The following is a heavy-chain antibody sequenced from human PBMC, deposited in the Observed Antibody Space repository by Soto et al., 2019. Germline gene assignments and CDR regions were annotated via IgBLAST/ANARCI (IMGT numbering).Heavy chain of an antibody. V-gene: IGHV5-51*01. J-gene: IGHJ4*02. CDR2: IYPGDSDT. Sequence: PGESLKISCQGSGYSFSSHWIGWVRQMPGKGLDWMGIIYPGDSDTRYSPSFLGQVTISANKSINTAYLQWSSLKASDTAMYYCARQGNGAEGFDFWGQGALVTAPQ. CDR3: ARQGNGAEGFDF. D-gene: IGHD4-17*01. CDR1: GYSFSSHW.